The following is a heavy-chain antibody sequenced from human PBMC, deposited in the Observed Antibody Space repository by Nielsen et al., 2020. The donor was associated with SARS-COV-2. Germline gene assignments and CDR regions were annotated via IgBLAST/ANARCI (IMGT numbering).Heavy chain of an antibody. V-gene: IGHV3-74*01. CDR2: INTDGSST. J-gene: IGHJ5*02. D-gene: IGHD6-19*01. Sequence: GESLKISCAGPGFTFSNYWMHWVRQVPGKGLVWVSRINTDGSSTDYADSVMGRFTISRDNAKNTLYVQMNSLRAEDTAVYYCVRGEGWPWGQGTLVTVSS. CDR3: VRGEGWP. CDR1: GFTFSNYW.